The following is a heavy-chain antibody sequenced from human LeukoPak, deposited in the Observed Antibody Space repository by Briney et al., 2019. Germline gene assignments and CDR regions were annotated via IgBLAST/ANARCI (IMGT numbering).Heavy chain of an antibody. V-gene: IGHV4-59*08. D-gene: IGHD2-21*01. J-gene: IGHJ4*02. Sequence: SETLSLTCTVSGGSISSYYWSWIRQPPGKGLEWIGYIYQRGNTNYNPSLKSRVTISVDSSKNQFSLKLSSVTAADTAVYYCARGSYYFDYWGQGTLVTVSS. CDR3: ARGSYYFDY. CDR1: GGSISSYY. CDR2: IYQRGNT.